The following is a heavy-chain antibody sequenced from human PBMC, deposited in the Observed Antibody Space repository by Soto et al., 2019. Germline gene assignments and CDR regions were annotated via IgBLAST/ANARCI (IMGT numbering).Heavy chain of an antibody. Sequence: SETLSLTCAVSNYSISSDHYWGWIRQPPGKGLEWIGTIYHSGSSYNNPSLKGRLTISVDTSTNRFSLQLNSVTSADTAVYHCARVVHDSSGSYFDFWGRGTLVTVSS. CDR3: ARVVHDSSGSYFDF. CDR2: IYHSGSS. D-gene: IGHD3-22*01. CDR1: NYSISSDHY. J-gene: IGHJ4*02. V-gene: IGHV4-38-2*01.